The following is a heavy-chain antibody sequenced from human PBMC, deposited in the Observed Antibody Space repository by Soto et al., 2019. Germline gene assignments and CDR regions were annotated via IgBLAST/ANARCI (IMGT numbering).Heavy chain of an antibody. D-gene: IGHD6-19*01. CDR1: GFTFSDYS. V-gene: IGHV3-7*01. Sequence: GGSLRLSCAASGFTFSDYSMSWVRQSPGKGLGGVANIKQDGGEEDFVDSVKGRLTISRDNAKNSLYLQMNSLRAEDTAVYYCARDRSADRFVQYFQHWGPGTLVTVSS. CDR2: IKQDGGEE. CDR3: ARDRSADRFVQYFQH. J-gene: IGHJ1*01.